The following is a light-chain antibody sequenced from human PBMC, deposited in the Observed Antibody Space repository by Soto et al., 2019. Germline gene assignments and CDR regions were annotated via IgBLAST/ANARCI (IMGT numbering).Light chain of an antibody. Sequence: EIVMTQSPATLSVSPGERATLSCRASQSVSSNLAWYQQKPGQAPRLLIYGASTRATGIPARFSGSGSGPEFTLTISSLQSEDFAVYYCHQYNNWPRTFGQGTKVDIK. J-gene: IGKJ1*01. CDR2: GAS. CDR1: QSVSSN. CDR3: HQYNNWPRT. V-gene: IGKV3-15*01.